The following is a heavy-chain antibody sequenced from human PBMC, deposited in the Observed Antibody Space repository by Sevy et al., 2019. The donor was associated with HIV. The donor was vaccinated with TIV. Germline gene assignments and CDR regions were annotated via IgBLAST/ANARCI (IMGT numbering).Heavy chain of an antibody. J-gene: IGHJ4*02. V-gene: IGHV1-2*06. CDR2: INPNRGGT. CDR3: ALSRGVNYYDSSGYFGVTAPTDY. Sequence: ASVKVSCKASGYTLTDYYMHWVRQAPGQGLEWMGRINPNRGGTNYAQKFQGRVTMTRDTSISTAYMELSRLRSDDTAVYYCALSRGVNYYDSSGYFGVTAPTDYWGQGTLVTVSS. D-gene: IGHD3-22*01. CDR1: GYTLTDYY.